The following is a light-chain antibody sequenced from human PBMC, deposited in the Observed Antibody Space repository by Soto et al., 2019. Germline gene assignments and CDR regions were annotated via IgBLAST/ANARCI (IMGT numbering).Light chain of an antibody. J-gene: IGKJ1*01. V-gene: IGKV3-20*01. CDR3: QQYGTLPWT. CDR1: QPVRNDC. Sequence: EIVLTQSPGTLSLSPGESATLSCRASQPVRNDCLAWYQQKPGQAPRVLISGASTRVTGIPYRFSGSGSEADFTLTISRLEPYDFAVYYCQQYGTLPWTFGQGTKVDIK. CDR2: GAS.